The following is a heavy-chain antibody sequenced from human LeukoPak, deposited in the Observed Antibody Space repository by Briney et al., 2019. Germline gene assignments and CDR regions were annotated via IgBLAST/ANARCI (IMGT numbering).Heavy chain of an antibody. V-gene: IGHV1-46*01. CDR1: GYTSTSYY. D-gene: IGHD1-26*01. CDR2: INPSGGST. J-gene: IGHJ6*03. CDR3: ARDRTSAVGATTTPYYYMDV. Sequence: GASVKVSCKASGYTSTSYYMHWVRQAPGQGLEWMGIINPSGGSTSYAQKFQGRVTMTRDTSTSTVYMELSSLRSEDTAVYYCARDRTSAVGATTTPYYYMDVWGKGTTVTVSS.